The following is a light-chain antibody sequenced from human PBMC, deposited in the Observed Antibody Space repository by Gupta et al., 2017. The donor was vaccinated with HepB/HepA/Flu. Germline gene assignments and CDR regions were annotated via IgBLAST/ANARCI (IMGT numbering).Light chain of an antibody. CDR1: HDINTW. V-gene: IGKV1D-16*01. CDR2: YAS. Sequence: DSQMTQSPSSLSASVGDTVTITCRASHDINTWLAWYQQKPNKAPKTLIFYASTLQSGVPSRFSGSGSGTDFTLTINNLQPEDFATYYCQHYKTYPLTIGGGTRVEIK. J-gene: IGKJ4*01. CDR3: QHYKTYPLT.